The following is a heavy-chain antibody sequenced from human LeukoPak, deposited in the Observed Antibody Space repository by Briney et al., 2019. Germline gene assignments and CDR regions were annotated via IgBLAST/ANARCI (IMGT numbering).Heavy chain of an antibody. J-gene: IGHJ4*02. Sequence: GGSLRLSCAASGFTVSSNYMSWVRQAPGKGLEWVSAISGSGGSTYYADSVKGRFTISRDNSKNTLYLQMNSLRAEDTAVYYCAKDFLRYFDWFYFDYWGQGTLVTVSS. D-gene: IGHD3-9*01. CDR1: GFTVSSNY. V-gene: IGHV3-23*01. CDR3: AKDFLRYFDWFYFDY. CDR2: ISGSGGST.